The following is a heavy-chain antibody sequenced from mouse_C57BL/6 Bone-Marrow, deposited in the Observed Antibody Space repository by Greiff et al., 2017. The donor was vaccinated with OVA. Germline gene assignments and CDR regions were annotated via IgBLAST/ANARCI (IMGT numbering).Heavy chain of an antibody. J-gene: IGHJ2*01. CDR1: GYTFTSYW. Sequence: QVQLQQPGAELVRPGSSVKLSCKASGYTFTSYWMHWVKQRPIQGLEWIGNIDPSDSETHYNQKFKDKATLTVDKSSSTAYMQLSSLTSEDSAVYYCARSHYYNYYDDWGQGTTLTVSS. CDR3: ARSHYYNYYDD. CDR2: IDPSDSET. D-gene: IGHD2-12*01. V-gene: IGHV1-52*01.